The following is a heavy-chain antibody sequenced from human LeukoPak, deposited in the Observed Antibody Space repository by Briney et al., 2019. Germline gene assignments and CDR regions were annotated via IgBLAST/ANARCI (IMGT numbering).Heavy chain of an antibody. Sequence: SETLSLTCTVSGVSISNDYWSWIRQPPGKGLEWIGYIYYSGTTNYNPSLKSRVTMSVDTSKNQFSLKLSSVTAADTAVYYCARLRPVNWFDPCGQGTLVTVSS. CDR3: ARLRPVNWFDP. V-gene: IGHV4-59*08. CDR2: IYYSGTT. J-gene: IGHJ5*02. CDR1: GVSISNDY.